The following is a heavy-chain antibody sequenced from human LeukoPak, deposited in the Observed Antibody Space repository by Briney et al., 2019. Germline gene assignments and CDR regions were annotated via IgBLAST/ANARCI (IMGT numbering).Heavy chain of an antibody. D-gene: IGHD5-24*01. J-gene: IGHJ4*02. CDR2: FHHSGSI. Sequence: SETLSLTCTVSGGSISSYYRSWIRQPPGKGLEWIGSFHHSGSIPYNPSLNSRVSISVDTSKNQLSLKLSSVTAADTAVYYCARREGYNFDYWGQGTLVTVSS. CDR3: ARREGYNFDY. CDR1: GGSISSYY. V-gene: IGHV4-59*08.